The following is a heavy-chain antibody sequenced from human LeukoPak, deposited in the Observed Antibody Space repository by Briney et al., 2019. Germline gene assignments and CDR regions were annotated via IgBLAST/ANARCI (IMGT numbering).Heavy chain of an antibody. CDR1: RYTLTELS. V-gene: IGHV1-24*01. D-gene: IGHD3-22*01. Sequence: ASVKVSCKVSRYTLTELSMHWVRQAPGKELEWMGGFDPEDGETIYAQKFQGRVTMTEDTSTDTAYMELSSLRSEDTAVYYCAIPPPPYYYDSSGYLYWGQGTLVTVSS. J-gene: IGHJ4*02. CDR2: FDPEDGET. CDR3: AIPPPPYYYDSSGYLY.